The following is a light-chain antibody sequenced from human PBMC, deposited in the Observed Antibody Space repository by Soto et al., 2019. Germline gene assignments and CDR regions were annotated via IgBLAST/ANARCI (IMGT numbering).Light chain of an antibody. CDR2: AAS. CDR1: QDISTY. J-gene: IGKJ5*01. CDR3: HQSYRTPIT. V-gene: IGKV1-39*01. Sequence: DIQMTQSPSSLSASVGDRVTITCRASQDISTYLNWYQQKPGKAPKVLIYAASSLQSGVRSRFSGTVSGTDFTLTISSLQPEDFATYYCHQSYRTPITFGQGTRLEIK.